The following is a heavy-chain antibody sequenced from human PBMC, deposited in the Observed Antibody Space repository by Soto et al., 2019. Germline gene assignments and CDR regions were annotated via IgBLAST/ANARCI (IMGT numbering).Heavy chain of an antibody. CDR2: VAHDGSVQ. J-gene: IGHJ2*01. CDR3: AKEPGVRAAPWYFDL. D-gene: IGHD2-15*01. CDR1: GFTFSNYG. Sequence: QVQLVESGVGVVQPGRSLRLSCAASGFTFSNYGMHWVRQAPGKGLEWVGVVAHDGSVQYYADSVRGRFTISRDNSNNMLFLQVNSMRAEDTAVYYCAKEPGVRAAPWYFDLWGRGSLVTVSS. V-gene: IGHV3-30*18.